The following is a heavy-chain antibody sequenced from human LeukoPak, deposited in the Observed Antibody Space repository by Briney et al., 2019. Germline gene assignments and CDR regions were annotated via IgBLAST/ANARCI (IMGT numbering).Heavy chain of an antibody. V-gene: IGHV4-39*07. J-gene: IGHJ4*02. Sequence: PSETLSLTCTVSGGSISSSSYYWGWIRQPPGKGLEWIGSIYYSGSTYYNPSLKSRVTISLDTSKNQFSLKLSSVTAADTAMYYCASPRQYYYHDSTGHYYFDFWGQGTLVTVSS. D-gene: IGHD3-22*01. CDR2: IYYSGST. CDR3: ASPRQYYYHDSTGHYYFDF. CDR1: GGSISSSSYY.